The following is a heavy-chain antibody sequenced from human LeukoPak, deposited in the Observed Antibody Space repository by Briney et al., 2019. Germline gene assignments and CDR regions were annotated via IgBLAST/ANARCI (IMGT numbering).Heavy chain of an antibody. CDR1: GFTFSSYA. V-gene: IGHV3-23*01. Sequence: PGGSLRLSCAASGFTFSSYAMSWVRQAPGKGLEWVSTISGSGGTTYFADSVKGRFTMSRDNSKNTLYLQMSSLRAEDTAVYYCAKDPSRRQVDVWGQGTTVTVSS. CDR2: ISGSGGTT. CDR3: AKDPSRRQVDV. J-gene: IGHJ6*02. D-gene: IGHD2-2*01.